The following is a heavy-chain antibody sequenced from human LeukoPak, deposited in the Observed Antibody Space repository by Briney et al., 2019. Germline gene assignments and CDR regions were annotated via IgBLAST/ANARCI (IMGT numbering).Heavy chain of an antibody. Sequence: ASVKVSFKASGGTFSSYAISWVRQAPGQGLEWMGGIIPIFGTANYAQKFQGRVTITTDESTSTAYMELSGLRSEDTAVYYCARVVRGWSTFDYWGQGTLVTVSS. J-gene: IGHJ4*02. V-gene: IGHV1-69*05. CDR1: GGTFSSYA. CDR2: IIPIFGTA. CDR3: ARVVRGWSTFDY. D-gene: IGHD6-19*01.